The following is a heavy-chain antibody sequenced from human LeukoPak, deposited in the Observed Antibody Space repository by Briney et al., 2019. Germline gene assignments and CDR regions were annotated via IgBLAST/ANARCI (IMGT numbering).Heavy chain of an antibody. Sequence: SVKVSCKASGGTFSSYAISLVRQAPGQGLEWMGGIIPIFGTANYAQKFQGRVTITTDESTSTAYMELSSLRSEDTAVYYCALVVIFPPYYYYYYMDVWGKGTTVTVSS. V-gene: IGHV1-69*05. CDR2: IIPIFGTA. CDR3: ALVVIFPPYYYYYYMDV. CDR1: GGTFSSYA. J-gene: IGHJ6*03. D-gene: IGHD3-22*01.